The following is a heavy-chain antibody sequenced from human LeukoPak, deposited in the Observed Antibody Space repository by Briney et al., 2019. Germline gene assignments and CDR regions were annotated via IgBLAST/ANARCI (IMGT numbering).Heavy chain of an antibody. CDR1: GFTFSSYA. Sequence: GGSLRLSCAASGFTFSSYAMSWVRQAPGKGLEWVSAISGSGGSTYYADSVKGRFTISRDNAKNSLYLQMNSLRAEDTAVYYCAREAGITGTANFDYWGQGTLVTVSS. V-gene: IGHV3-23*01. CDR3: AREAGITGTANFDY. D-gene: IGHD1-7*01. J-gene: IGHJ4*02. CDR2: ISGSGGST.